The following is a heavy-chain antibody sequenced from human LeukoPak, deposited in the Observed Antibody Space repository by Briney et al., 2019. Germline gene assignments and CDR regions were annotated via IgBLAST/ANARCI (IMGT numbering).Heavy chain of an antibody. Sequence: GGSLRLSCEASGFTFGTYPMHWVRQAPDKGLEWVAMISHHGSNEYYADSVKGRFTISRDNSKNTLYLQMNNPRVEDMAIYYCARVHDTTGYYHYFDSWGQGTLVTVYS. CDR3: ARVHDTTGYYHYFDS. CDR2: ISHHGSNE. J-gene: IGHJ4*02. CDR1: GFTFGTYP. V-gene: IGHV3-30*14. D-gene: IGHD3-9*01.